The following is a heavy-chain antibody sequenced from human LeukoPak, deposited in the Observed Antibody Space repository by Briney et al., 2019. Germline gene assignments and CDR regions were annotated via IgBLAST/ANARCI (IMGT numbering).Heavy chain of an antibody. V-gene: IGHV4-34*01. CDR1: GGSFSGYY. D-gene: IGHD3-22*01. J-gene: IGHJ4*02. Sequence: SETLSLTCAVYGGSFSGYYWSWIRQPPGKGLEWIGEINHSGSTNYNPSLKSRVTISVDTSKNQFSLKRSSVTAADTAVYYCARLPYYYDSSGYYYFSFDYWGQGTLVTVSS. CDR3: ARLPYYYDSSGYYYFSFDY. CDR2: INHSGST.